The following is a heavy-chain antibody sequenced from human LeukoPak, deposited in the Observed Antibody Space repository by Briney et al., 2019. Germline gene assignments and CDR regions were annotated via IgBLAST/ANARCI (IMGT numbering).Heavy chain of an antibody. CDR3: ARDSPHYYYYYGMDV. CDR1: GFTFSDYY. J-gene: IGHJ6*02. Sequence: GGSLRLSCAASGFTFSDYYMSWIRQAPGKGLEWVSYISSSGSTIYYADSVKGRFTISRDNAKNSLYLQMNSLRAEDTAVYYCARDSPHYYYYYGMDVWGQGTTVTVSS. V-gene: IGHV3-11*01. CDR2: ISSSGSTI.